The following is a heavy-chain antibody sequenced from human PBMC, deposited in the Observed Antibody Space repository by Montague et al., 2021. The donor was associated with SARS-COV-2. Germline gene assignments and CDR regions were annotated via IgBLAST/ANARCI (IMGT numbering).Heavy chain of an antibody. CDR2: VCRPLPKKKN. V-gene: IGHV6-1*01. D-gene: IGHD6-13*01. CDR1: GDSVAGDAPG. J-gene: IGHJ4*02. Sequence: CAISGDSVAGDAPGRRSEGHTSELESHFKVVCRPLPKKKNDYAVSVKSRMTISPDTSKNQFSLQLSAVTPEDRSVYYCSRDPRYSLSWSFDYWGQGTLVTVSS. CDR3: SRDPRYSLSWSFDY.